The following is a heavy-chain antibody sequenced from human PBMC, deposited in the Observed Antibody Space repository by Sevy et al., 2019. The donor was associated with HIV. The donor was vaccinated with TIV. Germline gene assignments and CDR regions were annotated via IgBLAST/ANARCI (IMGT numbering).Heavy chain of an antibody. V-gene: IGHV3-30-3*01. J-gene: IGHJ3*01. CDR1: GFTYSSNP. CDR2: ISFDETYK. CDR3: VRETTMLPRGAFDF. D-gene: IGHD3-10*01. Sequence: GGSLRRSCAAYGFTYSSNPMHWVRQAPGNGREWGSFISFDETYKDYEDSVKGRLTITRDNSKNNLFLQMNSLRAEETAFYYCVRETTMLPRGAFDFWGQGTMVTVSS.